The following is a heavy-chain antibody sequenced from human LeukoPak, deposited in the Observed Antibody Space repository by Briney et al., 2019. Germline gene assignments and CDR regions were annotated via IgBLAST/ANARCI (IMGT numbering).Heavy chain of an antibody. CDR2: IYYSGST. D-gene: IGHD3-22*01. V-gene: IGHV4-39*01. Sequence: PSETLSLTCTVSGGSISSSSYYWGWIRQPPGKGLEWIGGIYYSGSTYYNPSLKSRVTISVDTSKNQFSLKLSSVTAADTAVYYCASLPIDYYDSSVGYWGQGTLVTVSS. CDR1: GGSISSSSYY. J-gene: IGHJ4*02. CDR3: ASLPIDYYDSSVGY.